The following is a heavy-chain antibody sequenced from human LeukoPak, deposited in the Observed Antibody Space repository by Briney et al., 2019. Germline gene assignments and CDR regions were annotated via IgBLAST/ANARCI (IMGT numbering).Heavy chain of an antibody. J-gene: IGHJ4*02. CDR3: ARTRWDSSGYYYGDFIESVYFDY. Sequence: GGSLRLSCAASGFTVSSNYMSWVRQAPGKGLEWVSVIYSGGSTYYADSVKGRFTISRDNSKNTLYLQMNSLRAEDTAVYYCARTRWDSSGYYYGDFIESVYFDYWGQGTLVTVSS. V-gene: IGHV3-66*01. D-gene: IGHD3-22*01. CDR2: IYSGGST. CDR1: GFTVSSNY.